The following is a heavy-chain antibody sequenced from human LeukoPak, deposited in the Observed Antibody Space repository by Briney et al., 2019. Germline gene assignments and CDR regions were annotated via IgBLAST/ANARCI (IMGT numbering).Heavy chain of an antibody. CDR3: ARTTEGYCRGGSCYYFYYYMDV. D-gene: IGHD2-15*01. Sequence: SETLSLTCTVSGGSISSYYWSWIRQPPGKGLEWIGYIYYSGGSNYNPSLKSRVTISVDTSKNQFSLKLSSVTAADTAVYYCARTTEGYCRGGSCYYFYYYMDVWGKGTTVTVSS. CDR1: GGSISSYY. V-gene: IGHV4-59*01. CDR2: IYYSGGS. J-gene: IGHJ6*03.